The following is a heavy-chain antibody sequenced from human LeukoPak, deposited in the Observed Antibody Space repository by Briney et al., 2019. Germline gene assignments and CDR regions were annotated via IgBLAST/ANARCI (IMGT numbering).Heavy chain of an antibody. CDR2: ISYDGSNK. J-gene: IGHJ4*02. CDR3: ARVGAIAEALGTCDY. Sequence: TGGSLRLSCAASGFTFSSYAMHWVRQAPGKGLEWVAVISYDGSNKYYADSVKGRFTISRDNSKNTLYLQMNSLRAEDTAVYYCARVGAIAEALGTCDYWGQGTLVTVSS. CDR1: GFTFSSYA. D-gene: IGHD6-19*01. V-gene: IGHV3-30*04.